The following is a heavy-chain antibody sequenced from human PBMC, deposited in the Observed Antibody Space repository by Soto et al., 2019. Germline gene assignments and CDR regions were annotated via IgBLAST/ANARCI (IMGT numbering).Heavy chain of an antibody. V-gene: IGHV1-69*13. D-gene: IGHD2-2*01. CDR1: GGTFSSYA. Sequence: ASVKVSCKASGGTFSSYAISWVRQAPGQGLEWMGGIIPIFGTANYAQKFQGRVTITADESTSTAYMELSSLRSEDTAVYYCASVRDIVVVPAPYYFDYWGQGTLVTVSS. CDR3: ASVRDIVVVPAPYYFDY. J-gene: IGHJ4*02. CDR2: IIPIFGTA.